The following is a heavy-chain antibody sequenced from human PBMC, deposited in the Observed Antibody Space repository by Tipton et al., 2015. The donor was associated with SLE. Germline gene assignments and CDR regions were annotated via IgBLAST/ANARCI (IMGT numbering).Heavy chain of an antibody. Sequence: SLRLSCAASGLTFSNHAMSWVRQAPERGLEWVSIIYSGGSVSYYGDSVKGRTTFSRDDSKNMLDLEMNSLRVDDTAVYYCVQGGWLDYWGQGTLVTVSS. V-gene: IGHV3-23*03. D-gene: IGHD6-19*01. CDR2: IYSGGSVS. CDR1: GLTFSNHA. CDR3: VQGGWLDY. J-gene: IGHJ4*02.